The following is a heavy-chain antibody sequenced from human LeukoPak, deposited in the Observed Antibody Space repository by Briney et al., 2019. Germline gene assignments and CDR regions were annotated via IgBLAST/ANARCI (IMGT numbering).Heavy chain of an antibody. CDR2: IYSGGST. CDR1: GFTVSSNY. D-gene: IGHD3-10*01. Sequence: QTGGSLRLSCAASGFTVSSNYMSWVRQAPGKGLEWVSVIYSGGSTYYADSVKGRFTISRDNSKNTLYLQMNSLRAEDTAVYYCARDLRYSGSYPFDYWGQGTLVTVSS. V-gene: IGHV3-66*01. CDR3: ARDLRYSGSYPFDY. J-gene: IGHJ4*02.